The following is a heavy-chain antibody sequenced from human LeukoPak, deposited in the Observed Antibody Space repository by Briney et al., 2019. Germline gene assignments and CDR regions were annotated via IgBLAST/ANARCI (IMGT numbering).Heavy chain of an antibody. Sequence: SETLSLTCTVSGGSISSYYWSWIRQPPRKGLEWIGYIYYSGSTNYNPSLKSRVTLSIDTSKSQFSLNLRSVTAADTATYYCGRSKGSGNYFDSWGQGTLVTVSS. CDR2: IYYSGST. CDR3: GRSKGSGNYFDS. D-gene: IGHD3-10*01. CDR1: GGSISSYY. V-gene: IGHV4-59*01. J-gene: IGHJ4*02.